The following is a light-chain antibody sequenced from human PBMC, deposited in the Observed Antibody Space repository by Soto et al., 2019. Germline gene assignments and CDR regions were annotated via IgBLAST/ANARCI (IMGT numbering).Light chain of an antibody. Sequence: EIVLTQSPGTLSLSPVETATLSCSASQTVGTNFLAWYQQKPGQAPRLLIFGTSNRATGIPARFSGSGSGTDFTLIISSIETEDFEVYYCKQRSNWRRKFGKGSKVHIK. V-gene: IGKV3-11*01. J-gene: IGKJ1*01. CDR2: GTS. CDR1: QTVGTN. CDR3: KQRSNWRRK.